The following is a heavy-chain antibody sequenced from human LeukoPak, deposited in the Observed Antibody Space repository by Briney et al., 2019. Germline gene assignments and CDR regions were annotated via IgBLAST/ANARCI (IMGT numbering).Heavy chain of an antibody. J-gene: IGHJ4*02. V-gene: IGHV3-48*03. CDR1: GFTFSSYE. Sequence: GGSLRLSCAASGFTFSSYEMNWVRQAPGKGLEWLSYISSSGSSIYYADSVKGRFTISRDNAKNSLYLQMNSLRAEDTAVYYCARGRGGSIAARPPDYWGQGTLVTVSS. CDR2: ISSSGSSI. D-gene: IGHD6-6*01. CDR3: ARGRGGSIAARPPDY.